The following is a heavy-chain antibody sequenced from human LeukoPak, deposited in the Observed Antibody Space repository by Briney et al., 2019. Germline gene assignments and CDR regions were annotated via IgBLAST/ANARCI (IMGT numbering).Heavy chain of an antibody. Sequence: PGGTLRLSCAASGFTFSSYGMNWVRQAPGKGLEWVSGIGPSGAKTYYADSVKGRFTISRDNSKNTLYLQMNSLRTEDTAVYYCARRLIAARSLDPWGQGTLVTVSS. J-gene: IGHJ5*02. CDR2: IGPSGAKT. V-gene: IGHV3-23*01. D-gene: IGHD6-6*01. CDR3: ARRLIAARSLDP. CDR1: GFTFSSYG.